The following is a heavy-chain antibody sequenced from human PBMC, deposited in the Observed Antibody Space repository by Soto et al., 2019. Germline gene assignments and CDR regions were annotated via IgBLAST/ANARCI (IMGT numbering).Heavy chain of an antibody. CDR3: ARDLSSWYYYYYGMDV. V-gene: IGHV3-30-3*01. D-gene: IGHD6-13*01. CDR1: GFTFSSYA. J-gene: IGHJ6*02. Sequence: GGSLRLSCAASGFTFSSYAMHWVRQAPGKGLEWVAVISYDGSNKYYADSVKGRLTISRDNSKNTLYLQMNSLRAEDTAVYYCARDLSSWYYYYYGMDVWGQGTTVTVSS. CDR2: ISYDGSNK.